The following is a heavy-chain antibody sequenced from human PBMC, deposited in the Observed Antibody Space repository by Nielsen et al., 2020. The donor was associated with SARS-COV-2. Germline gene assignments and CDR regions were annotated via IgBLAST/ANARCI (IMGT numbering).Heavy chain of an antibody. CDR2: TYSGSA. V-gene: IGHV4-4*08. CDR1: GGSISSHH. CDR3: ARESTYNWLDS. Sequence: SETLSLTCIVSGGSISSHHWNWIRQPPGKGLEWIGNTYSGSANYNPSLKSRVTISVDTSKNQFSLNLTSVTAADTAMYYCARESTYNWLDSWGQGTLVTVSS. J-gene: IGHJ5*01.